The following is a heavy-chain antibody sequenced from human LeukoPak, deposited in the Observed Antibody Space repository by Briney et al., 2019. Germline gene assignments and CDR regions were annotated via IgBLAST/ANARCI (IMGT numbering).Heavy chain of an antibody. CDR3: ARDLTGDPYYYYYGMDV. J-gene: IGHJ6*02. CDR2: TYYRSKWYN. D-gene: IGHD1-14*01. CDR1: GDSVSSNSAA. Sequence: SQTLSLPCAISGDSVSSNSAAWNWIRQSPSRGLEWLGRTYYRSKWYNDYAVSVKSRITINPDTSKNQFSLQLNSVTPEDTAVYYCARDLTGDPYYYYYGMDVWGQGTTVTVSS. V-gene: IGHV6-1*01.